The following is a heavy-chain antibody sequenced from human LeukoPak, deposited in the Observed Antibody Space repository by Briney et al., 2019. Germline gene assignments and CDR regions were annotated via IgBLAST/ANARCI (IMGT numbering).Heavy chain of an antibody. Sequence: GGSLRLSCAASGFTFSSYSMNWVRQAPGKGLEWVSSISSSSSYIYYADSVKGRFTISRDNAKNSVYLLLNSLTPEDTAVYYCARDLRAGGTWSYGVYFDLWGRGTLVTVSS. J-gene: IGHJ2*01. D-gene: IGHD4-17*01. V-gene: IGHV3-21*01. CDR2: ISSSSSYI. CDR3: ARDLRAGGTWSYGVYFDL. CDR1: GFTFSSYS.